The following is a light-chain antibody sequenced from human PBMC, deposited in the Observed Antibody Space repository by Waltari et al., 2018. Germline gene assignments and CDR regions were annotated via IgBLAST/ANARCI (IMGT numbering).Light chain of an antibody. CDR3: QQRSSWPLT. J-gene: IGKJ4*01. CDR1: QSVSSY. Sequence: EIVLTQPPATLSLSPGDRATLSCRASQSVSSYLAWYQQKPGQAPRLLIYDAFNRATGIPARFSGSGSGTDFTLTISSLEPEDFAVYYCQQRSSWPLTFGGGTKVEIK. CDR2: DAF. V-gene: IGKV3-11*01.